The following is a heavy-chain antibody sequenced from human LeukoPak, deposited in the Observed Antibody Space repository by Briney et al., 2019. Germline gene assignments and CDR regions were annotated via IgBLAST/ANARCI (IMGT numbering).Heavy chain of an antibody. Sequence: SQTLSLTCAISGDSVASNSAVWNWIRQSPSRGLEWLGRTYYRSKWYNDYAVSVKSRITIKPDTSKNQFSLQLNSATPEDTAVYYCARLGLGGAFDIWGQGAMVTVSS. CDR1: GDSVASNSAV. CDR3: ARLGLGGAFDI. V-gene: IGHV6-1*01. CDR2: TYYRSKWYN. D-gene: IGHD2-15*01. J-gene: IGHJ3*02.